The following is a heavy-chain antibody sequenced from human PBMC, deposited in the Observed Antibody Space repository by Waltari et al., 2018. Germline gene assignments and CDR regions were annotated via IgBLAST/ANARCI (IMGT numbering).Heavy chain of an antibody. D-gene: IGHD2-15*01. Sequence: EVQLVESGGGLVQPGGSQRISWSASGFTCRSYEMTWVRQGPGKGLECVSYISSSGSTKYYADSVKGRLIISRDNAKNSLYLQMNSLRAEDTAVYYCARGTRVGRNGMDVWGQGTTVTVSS. J-gene: IGHJ6*02. V-gene: IGHV3-48*03. CDR1: GFTCRSYE. CDR3: ARGTRVGRNGMDV. CDR2: ISSSGSTK.